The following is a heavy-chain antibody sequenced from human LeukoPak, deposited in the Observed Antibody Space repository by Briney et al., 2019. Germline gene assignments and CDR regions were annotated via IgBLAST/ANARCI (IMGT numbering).Heavy chain of an antibody. CDR1: GGSISSSSYY. J-gene: IGHJ4*02. V-gene: IGHV4-61*02. D-gene: IGHD4/OR15-4a*01. CDR2: IYTSGST. CDR3: ARRAGAYSHPYDY. Sequence: SETLSLTCTVSGGSISSSSYYWSWIRQPAGKGLEWIGRIYTSGSTKYNPSLRSRVTISVDTSKNQFSLKLTSVTAADTAVYYCARRAGAYSHPYDYWGQGTLVTVSS.